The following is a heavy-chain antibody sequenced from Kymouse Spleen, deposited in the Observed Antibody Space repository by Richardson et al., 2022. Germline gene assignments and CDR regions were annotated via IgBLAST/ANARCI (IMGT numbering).Heavy chain of an antibody. Sequence: EVQLVESGGGLIQPGGSLRLSCAASGFTVSSNYMSWVRQAPGKGLEWVSVIYSGGSTYYADSVKGRFTISRDNSKNTLYLQMNSLRAEDTAVYYCARGGYYYGSEYWFDPWGQGTLVTVSS. D-gene: IGHD3-10*01. CDR3: ARGGYYYGSEYWFDP. CDR1: GFTVSSNY. J-gene: IGHJ5*02. CDR2: IYSGGST. V-gene: IGHV3-53*01.